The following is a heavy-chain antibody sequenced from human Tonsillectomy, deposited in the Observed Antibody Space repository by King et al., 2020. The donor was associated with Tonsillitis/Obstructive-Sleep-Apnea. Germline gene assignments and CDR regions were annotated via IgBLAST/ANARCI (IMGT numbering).Heavy chain of an antibody. Sequence: QLQESGPGLVKPSETLSLTCTVSGGFISGYYWSWMRQPPGKGLEWIGYISYSGSTNYNRSLKSRVTISVDTSKNQCSLKLSSVTAADTAVYYCARLMVAADETVNWFDPWGQGTLVTVSS. D-gene: IGHD2-15*01. J-gene: IGHJ5*02. CDR2: ISYSGST. V-gene: IGHV4-59*01. CDR1: GGFISGYY. CDR3: ARLMVAADETVNWFDP.